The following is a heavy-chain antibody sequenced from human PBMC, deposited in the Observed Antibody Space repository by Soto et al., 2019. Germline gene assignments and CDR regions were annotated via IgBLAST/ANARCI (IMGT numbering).Heavy chain of an antibody. CDR2: IWYDGSYK. CDR1: GFTFSRYG. CDR3: ARDLYDYGDLGLDY. V-gene: IGHV3-33*01. Sequence: QVQLVESGGGVVQPGRSLRLSCATSGFTFSRYGMHWVRQAPGKGLEWVALIWYDGSYKNYADSVKGRFTISRDNSKNTLYLQMNSLRAEDTAVYYCARDLYDYGDLGLDYWGQGTLVTVSS. J-gene: IGHJ4*02. D-gene: IGHD4-17*01.